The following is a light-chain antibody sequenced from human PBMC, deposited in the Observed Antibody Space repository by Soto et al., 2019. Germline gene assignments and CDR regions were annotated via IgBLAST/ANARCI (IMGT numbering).Light chain of an antibody. CDR3: QQSYSTLKLT. J-gene: IGKJ4*01. CDR1: QSISSY. V-gene: IGKV1-39*01. CDR2: AAS. Sequence: DIQMTQSPSSLSASVGDRVTITCRASQSISSYLNWYQQKPGKAPKLLIYAASSLQSGVPSRFSGSGSGTDFTLTISSLQPEDFATYYCQQSYSTLKLTFGGGTPVEIQ.